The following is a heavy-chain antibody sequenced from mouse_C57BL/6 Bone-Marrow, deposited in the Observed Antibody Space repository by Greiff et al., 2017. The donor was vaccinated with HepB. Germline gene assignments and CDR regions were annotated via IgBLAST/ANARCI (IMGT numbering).Heavy chain of an antibody. J-gene: IGHJ4*01. D-gene: IGHD1-1*01. CDR3: ASGITTVDYYAMDY. Sequence: EVKLQESVAELVRPGASVKLSCTASGFNIKNTYMHWVKQRPEQGLEWIGRIDPANGNTKYAPKFQGKATITADTSSNTAYLQLSSLTSEDTAIYYCASGITTVDYYAMDYWGQGTSVTVSS. CDR1: GFNIKNTY. V-gene: IGHV14-3*01. CDR2: IDPANGNT.